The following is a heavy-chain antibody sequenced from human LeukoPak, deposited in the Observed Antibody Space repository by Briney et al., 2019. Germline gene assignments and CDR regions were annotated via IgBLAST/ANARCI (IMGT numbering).Heavy chain of an antibody. J-gene: IGHJ4*02. CDR3: ARVQRSYDILTGYYPNYFDY. D-gene: IGHD3-9*01. Sequence: SETLSLTCTVSGGSISSYYWSWIRQPAGKGLEWIGRIYTSGSTNYNPSLKSRVTISVDTSKNQFSLKLSSVTAADTAVYYCARVQRSYDILTGYYPNYFDYWGQGTLVTVSS. CDR2: IYTSGST. CDR1: GGSISSYY. V-gene: IGHV4-4*07.